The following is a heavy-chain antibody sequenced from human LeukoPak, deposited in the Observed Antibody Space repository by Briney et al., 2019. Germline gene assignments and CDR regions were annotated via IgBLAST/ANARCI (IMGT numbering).Heavy chain of an antibody. CDR1: GGSVTMYN. CDR3: ARHRFHSGGPLFDP. Sequence: PSETLSLTCTVSGGSVTMYNWSWLRQPPGKGLEWIGYIDSSRITNYNPSLKSRITISVDMSKSQISLILTSVTAADTAAYYCARHRFHSGGPLFDPWGQGTLVTVSS. V-gene: IGHV4-4*09. D-gene: IGHD3-16*02. J-gene: IGHJ5*02. CDR2: IDSSRIT.